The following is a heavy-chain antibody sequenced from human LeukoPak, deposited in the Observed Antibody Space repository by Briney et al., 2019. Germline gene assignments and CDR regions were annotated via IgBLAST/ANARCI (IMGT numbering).Heavy chain of an antibody. CDR1: GGSISSYY. J-gene: IGHJ4*02. CDR2: IYTSGST. CDR3: ARDSGEKTYYDFWSGYYTEY. Sequence: SETLSLTCTVSGGSISSYYWSWIRQPAGRGLEWIGRIYTSGSTNYNPSLKSRVTMSVDTSKNQFSLKLSSVTAADTAVYYCARDSGEKTYYDFWSGYYTEYWGQGTLVTVSS. V-gene: IGHV4-4*07. D-gene: IGHD3-3*01.